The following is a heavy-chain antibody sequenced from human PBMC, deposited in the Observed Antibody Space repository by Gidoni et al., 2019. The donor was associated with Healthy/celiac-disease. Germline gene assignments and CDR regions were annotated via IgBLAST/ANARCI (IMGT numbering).Heavy chain of an antibody. CDR3: ARFYYDSSGGGSLYFDY. Sequence: QVQLQESGPGLVKPSQTLSLTCTVSGGSISSGDYYWSWIRQPPGKGLEWIGYIYYSGTTYYNPSLKSRVTISVDTSKNQFSLKLSSVTAADTAVYYCARFYYDSSGGGSLYFDYWGQGTLVTVSS. J-gene: IGHJ4*02. CDR2: IYYSGTT. D-gene: IGHD3-22*01. V-gene: IGHV4-30-4*01. CDR1: GGSISSGDYY.